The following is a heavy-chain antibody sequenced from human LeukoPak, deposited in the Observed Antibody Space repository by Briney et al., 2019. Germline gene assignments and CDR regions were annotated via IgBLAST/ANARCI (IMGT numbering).Heavy chain of an antibody. D-gene: IGHD1-26*01. CDR3: ARNSGSYPDY. CDR1: GGSFSGYY. CDR2: IYYSGST. V-gene: IGHV4-39*01. Sequence: SETLSLSSAHPGGSFSGYYWGWIRQPPGKGLQWIGRIYYSGSTYYNPFLKSRVTISVDTSKNQFSLKLSSVAAAYTAVYYCARNSGSYPDYWGQGTLVTVSS. J-gene: IGHJ4*02.